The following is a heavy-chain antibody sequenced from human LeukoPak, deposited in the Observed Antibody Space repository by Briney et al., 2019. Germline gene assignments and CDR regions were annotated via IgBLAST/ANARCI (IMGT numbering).Heavy chain of an antibody. CDR3: AKDRFVGTSRYYFDY. D-gene: IGHD2-2*01. V-gene: IGHV3-23*01. Sequence: GGSLRLSCAASGFTFSSYAMSWVRQAPGKGLEWVSAISGSGGSTYYADSVKGRFTISRDNSKNTLYLQMNSLRAEDTAVYYCAKDRFVGTSRYYFDYGGQGTLVTVSS. CDR2: ISGSGGST. J-gene: IGHJ4*02. CDR1: GFTFSSYA.